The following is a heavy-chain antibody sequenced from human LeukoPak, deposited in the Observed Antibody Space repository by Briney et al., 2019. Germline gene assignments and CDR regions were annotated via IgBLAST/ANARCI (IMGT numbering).Heavy chain of an antibody. CDR1: GGSISSGGYY. V-gene: IGHV4-31*03. Sequence: PSETLSLTCTVSGGSISSGGYYWSWIRQHPGKGLEWIGYIYYSGSTYYNPSLKSRVTISVDTSKNQFSLKLSSVTAADTAVYYCAREEGRDSSGYYGYWGQGTLVTVSS. J-gene: IGHJ4*02. CDR2: IYYSGST. CDR3: AREEGRDSSGYYGY. D-gene: IGHD3-22*01.